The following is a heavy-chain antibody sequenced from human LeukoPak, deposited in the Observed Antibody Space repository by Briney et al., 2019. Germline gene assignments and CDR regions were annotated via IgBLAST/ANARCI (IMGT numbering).Heavy chain of an antibody. CDR2: ISYDGINK. J-gene: IGHJ4*02. V-gene: IGHV3-30*19. D-gene: IGHD6-13*01. CDR3: ARDGYSNTWPYYFDY. CDR1: GFTFSSYG. Sequence: GGSLRLSCAASGFTFSSYGMHWVRQAPGKGLEWVAVISYDGINKYYADSVEGRFTISRDNSKNTLYLQMNSLRAEDTAVYYCARDGYSNTWPYYFDYWGQGTLVTVPS.